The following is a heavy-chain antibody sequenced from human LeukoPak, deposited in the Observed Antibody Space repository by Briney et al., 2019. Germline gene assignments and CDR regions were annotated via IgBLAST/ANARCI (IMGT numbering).Heavy chain of an antibody. CDR2: IRRITDGGTT. CDR3: ATAVSRYTLTWGGFDI. CDR1: GFTFSNAW. J-gene: IGHJ3*02. D-gene: IGHD1-14*01. V-gene: IGHV3-15*01. Sequence: GGPLRLSCAASGFTFSNAWMNWVLQAPRKGLEWVGRIRRITDGGTTDYAAPVKGRFTISRDDSKNTLYLQMNSLKTEDAGVYYCATAVSRYTLTWGGFDIWGQGTRVTVSS.